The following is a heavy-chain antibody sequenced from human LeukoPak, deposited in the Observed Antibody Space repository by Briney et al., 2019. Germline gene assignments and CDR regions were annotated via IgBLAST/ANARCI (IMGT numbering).Heavy chain of an antibody. CDR1: GGTFSGYY. V-gene: IGHV4-34*01. CDR2: INHSGST. CDR3: GSPNSGSSIYYYYYGMDV. Sequence: PWETLSLTCAAYGGTFSGYYWSWVRQPPGKGLEWIWAINHSGSTNYNPSLMTGVIISVVTFTNQFSLKLLTLNVASPGADDSGSPNSGSSIYYYYYGMDVWGQGTTVTVSS. J-gene: IGHJ6*02. D-gene: IGHD1-26*01.